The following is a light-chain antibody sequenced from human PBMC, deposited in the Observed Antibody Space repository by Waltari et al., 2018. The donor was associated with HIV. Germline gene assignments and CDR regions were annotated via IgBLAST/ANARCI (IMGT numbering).Light chain of an antibody. V-gene: IGLV2-14*01. CDR1: NSDVGAYDY. Sequence: QSVLTQPASVSGSPGPSITISCTGTNSDVGAYDYVSWYQQYPGKAPKLLIYEVTIRSPGISYRFSGSKSGNTASMTISGLQPEDEAHYYCSSYAATTTILFGGGTRLTVL. J-gene: IGLJ3*02. CDR2: EVT. CDR3: SSYAATTTIL.